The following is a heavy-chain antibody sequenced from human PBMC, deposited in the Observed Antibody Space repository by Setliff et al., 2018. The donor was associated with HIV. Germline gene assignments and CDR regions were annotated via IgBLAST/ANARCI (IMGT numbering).Heavy chain of an antibody. CDR2: IIPVSDTT. V-gene: IGHV1-69*13. CDR1: GGTFSSYV. CDR3: ARHRIVKAYYYYMDV. J-gene: IGHJ6*03. D-gene: IGHD3-16*02. Sequence: GASVKVSCKSSGGTFSSYVINWVRQAPGQGLEWMGGIIPVSDTTNYAQKFQGRVTITADASTRTAYLQWSSLKASDTAMYYCARHRIVKAYYYYMDVWGKGTTVTVSS.